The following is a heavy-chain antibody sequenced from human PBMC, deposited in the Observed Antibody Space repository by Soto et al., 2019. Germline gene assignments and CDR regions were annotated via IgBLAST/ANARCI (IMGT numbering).Heavy chain of an antibody. CDR1: GYTFTNYG. V-gene: IGHV1-18*01. Sequence: ASVKVSCKASGYTFTNYGITWVRQAPGQGLEWMAWISAYNGNTNYAQKFQDRVTITRDMSTITAYMELSSLRSEDTAVYYCAADPHYYGSGSQSAYYYGMDVWGQGTTVTVSS. CDR3: AADPHYYGSGSQSAYYYGMDV. J-gene: IGHJ6*02. CDR2: ISAYNGNT. D-gene: IGHD3-10*01.